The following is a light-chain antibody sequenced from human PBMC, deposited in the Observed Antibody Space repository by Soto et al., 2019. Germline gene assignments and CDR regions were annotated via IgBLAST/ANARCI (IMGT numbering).Light chain of an antibody. CDR1: SSDVGGYNY. Sequence: QSVLPQPPSASGSPGQPVTISCTGTSSDVGGYNYVSWYQQHPGKAPKLMIYEVTMRPSGVPDRFSGSKSGNTASLTVSGLQAEDEADYYCSSYAGSNNFYGFGTGTKVTV. V-gene: IGLV2-8*01. J-gene: IGLJ1*01. CDR2: EVT. CDR3: SSYAGSNNFYG.